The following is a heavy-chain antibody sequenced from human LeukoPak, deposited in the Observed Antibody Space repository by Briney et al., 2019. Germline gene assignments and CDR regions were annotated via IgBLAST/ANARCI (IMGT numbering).Heavy chain of an antibody. Sequence: GGSLRLSCAASGFTFSNYGMSWVRQAPGKGLEWVSSISGNGINTYYEDSVKGRFTVSRDNSKNTLYLQMNSLRAEDMAMYYCAKKQGTAVILAETLDSWGQGTLVTVSS. V-gene: IGHV3-23*01. CDR2: ISGNGINT. CDR1: GFTFSNYG. D-gene: IGHD5-12*01. J-gene: IGHJ4*02. CDR3: AKKQGTAVILAETLDS.